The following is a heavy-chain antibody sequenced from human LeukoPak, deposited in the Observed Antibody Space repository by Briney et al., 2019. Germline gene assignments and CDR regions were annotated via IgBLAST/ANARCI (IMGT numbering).Heavy chain of an antibody. Sequence: GGSLRLSCEASGFSFNAFWMSWVRQAPGKGLEWVANIHRDGSVRHYVKSVRGRFTISRDNAKNSLFLQMNSLRVEDTAVYYCAREDGGWLRADLWGQGTLVTVSS. CDR1: GFSFNAFW. V-gene: IGHV3-7*01. D-gene: IGHD5-24*01. J-gene: IGHJ5*02. CDR3: AREDGGWLRADL. CDR2: IHRDGSVR.